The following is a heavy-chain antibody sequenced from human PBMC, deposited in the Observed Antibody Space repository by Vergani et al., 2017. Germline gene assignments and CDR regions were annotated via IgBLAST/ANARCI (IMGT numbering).Heavy chain of an antibody. J-gene: IGHJ6*03. CDR1: GGLISGYY. D-gene: IGHD3-9*01. CDR3: AGTLYYDILTAYYSGDYYYYMDV. V-gene: IGHV4-59*01. Sequence: VQLPESGPGLVKPSGTLSPPCPFAGGLISGYYWSWLRQPPGKGLAWIGYIYYSGITNYNPSLKSRVTISVDTSKNQFSLKLSSVTAADTAVYYCAGTLYYDILTAYYSGDYYYYMDVWGKGTTVTVSS. CDR2: IYYSGIT.